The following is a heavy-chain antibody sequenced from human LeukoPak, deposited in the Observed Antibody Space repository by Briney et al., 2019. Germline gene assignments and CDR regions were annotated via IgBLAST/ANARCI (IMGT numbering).Heavy chain of an antibody. D-gene: IGHD3-10*01. J-gene: IGHJ4*02. Sequence: ASVTVSCKASGYTFSSYGISWVRQAPGQGLEWMGCISGYNGNTKYAQKLQGRVTMTTDTSTSTAYMELRSLRSDDTAVYYCARDLDYGSGSLDYWGQETLVTVSS. V-gene: IGHV1-18*01. CDR3: ARDLDYGSGSLDY. CDR2: ISGYNGNT. CDR1: GYTFSSYG.